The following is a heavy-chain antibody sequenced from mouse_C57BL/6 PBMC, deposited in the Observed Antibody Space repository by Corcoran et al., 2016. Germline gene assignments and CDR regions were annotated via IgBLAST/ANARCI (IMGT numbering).Heavy chain of an antibody. Sequence: QVQLKQSGAELMKPGTSEKLSCKSTGYTFTGYWIEGVKQRPGHGLEWIGEILPGSGSTNYNEKFKGKNTFTENTSSNTAYMQLSSLTTEDSAIYYCARSWDRDYWGQGTTLTVSS. V-gene: IGHV1-9*01. CDR3: ARSWDRDY. CDR2: ILPGSGST. J-gene: IGHJ2*01. D-gene: IGHD3-3*01. CDR1: GYTFTGYW.